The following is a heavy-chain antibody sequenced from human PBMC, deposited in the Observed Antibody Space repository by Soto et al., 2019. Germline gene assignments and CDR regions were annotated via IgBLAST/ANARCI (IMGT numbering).Heavy chain of an antibody. J-gene: IGHJ6*02. Sequence: GESLNISCKGSGYSFNNYWIGWVRQMPGKGLEWMGIIYPGDSDTRYSPSFQGQVTISAEQSISTAYLQWSSLKASDTAIYYCARNLKDGQSMAATHYYYYGMDVWGQGTSVTVSS. CDR3: ARNLKDGQSMAATHYYYYGMDV. CDR1: GYSFNNYW. D-gene: IGHD2-15*01. V-gene: IGHV5-51*01. CDR2: IYPGDSDT.